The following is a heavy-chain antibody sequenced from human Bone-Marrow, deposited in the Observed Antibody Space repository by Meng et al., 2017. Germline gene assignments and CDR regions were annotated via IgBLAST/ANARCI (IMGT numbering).Heavy chain of an antibody. CDR3: ARDEDISAAGKLFGDY. V-gene: IGHV1-2*06. Sequence: QVQLVQSGSELKKPGASVKVSCKASGYTFTSYAMNWVRQAPGQGLEWMGRINPKSGDTHYAQRFQGRVTMTGDTSISTAYMELSGLRSDDTAMYYCARDEDISAAGKLFGDYWGQGTLVTVSS. J-gene: IGHJ4*02. D-gene: IGHD6-13*01. CDR2: INPKSGDT. CDR1: GYTFTSYA.